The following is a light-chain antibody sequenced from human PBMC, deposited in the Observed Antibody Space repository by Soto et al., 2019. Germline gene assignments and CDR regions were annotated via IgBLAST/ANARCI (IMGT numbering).Light chain of an antibody. CDR2: GAS. J-gene: IGKJ1*01. V-gene: IGKV3-15*01. CDR1: ETVATN. CDR3: QQYFEWPPMT. Sequence: EVVMTQSPATLSVSPGERATLSCRASETVATNLAWYQQKPGQAPRLLISGASTRAAGISDRFRGSGSGTEFTLTISSLRSEASAIYYCQQYFEWPPMTFGQGTKVDI.